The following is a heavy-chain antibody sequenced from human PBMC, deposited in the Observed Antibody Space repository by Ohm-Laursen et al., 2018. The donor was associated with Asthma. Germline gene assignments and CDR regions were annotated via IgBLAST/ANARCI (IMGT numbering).Heavy chain of an antibody. D-gene: IGHD1-26*01. CDR3: ARRRRVGATFDY. Sequence: SDTLSLTCSVSGGSISSSSYYWGWIRQPPGKGLEWIGTIYYSGSTYYNPSLKSRLTISVDTSKNQFSLKLSSVTAADTAVYYCARRRRVGATFDYWGQGTLVTVSS. CDR2: IYYSGST. CDR1: GGSISSSSYY. J-gene: IGHJ4*02. V-gene: IGHV4-39*01.